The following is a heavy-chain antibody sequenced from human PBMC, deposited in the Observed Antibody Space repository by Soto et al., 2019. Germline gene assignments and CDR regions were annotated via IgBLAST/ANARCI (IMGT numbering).Heavy chain of an antibody. CDR2: IYYSGST. J-gene: IGHJ4*02. D-gene: IGHD3-10*01. V-gene: IGHV4-30-4*01. Sequence: SETLSLTCTVSGGSISSGDYYWSWIRQPPGKGLEWIGYIYYSGSTYYNPSLKSRVTISVDTSKNQFSLKLSSVTAADTAVYYCARVGVRFGEPFDYWGQGTLVTVSS. CDR1: GGSISSGDYY. CDR3: ARVGVRFGEPFDY.